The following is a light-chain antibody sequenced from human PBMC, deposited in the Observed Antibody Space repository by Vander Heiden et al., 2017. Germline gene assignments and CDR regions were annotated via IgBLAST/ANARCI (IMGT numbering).Light chain of an antibody. CDR3: MVWHDSAWM. CDR2: SRPDSDK. J-gene: IGLJ3*02. CDR1: SDINVGAYR. V-gene: IGLV5-45*03. Sequence: QAVLTQPSCLSASPGTSPRPSCTLGSDINVGAYRMNWVQHKPRSPPRLFLTSRPDSDKQHVSGVPSRFFGSKDASANAGILVISGLQSEGEGDYYCMVWHDSAWMFGGGTTLTVL.